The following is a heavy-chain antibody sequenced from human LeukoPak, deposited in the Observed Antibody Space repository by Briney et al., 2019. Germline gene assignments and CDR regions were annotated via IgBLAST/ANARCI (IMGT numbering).Heavy chain of an antibody. Sequence: PGGSLRLSCAASGFTFSDYYMSWIRQAPGKGLEWVAVISYDGSNKYYADSVKGRFTTSRDNSKNTLYLQMNSLRAEDTAVYYCARGGKVRGVIDYAIRFDYWGQGTLVTVSS. CDR2: ISYDGSNK. V-gene: IGHV3-30*03. CDR3: ARGGKVRGVIDYAIRFDY. J-gene: IGHJ4*02. D-gene: IGHD3-10*01. CDR1: GFTFSDYY.